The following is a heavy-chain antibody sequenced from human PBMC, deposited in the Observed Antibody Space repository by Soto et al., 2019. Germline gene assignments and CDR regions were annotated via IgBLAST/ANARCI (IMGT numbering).Heavy chain of an antibody. V-gene: IGHV4-34*01. CDR2: INHSGRV. CDR3: STRAYDTNGYYRFDP. CDR1: GGSFSGHS. D-gene: IGHD3-22*01. Sequence: TLSLTCAVYGGSFSGHSWTWIRQSPGKGLEWIGDINHSGRVNYSPSLKSRVTISLDTSKNQFSLTLSAVTAADTAMYYCSTRAYDTNGYYRFDPWGQGTLVTVSS. J-gene: IGHJ5*01.